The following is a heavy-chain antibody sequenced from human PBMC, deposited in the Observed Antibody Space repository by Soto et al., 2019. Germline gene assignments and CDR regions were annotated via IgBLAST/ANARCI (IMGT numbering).Heavy chain of an antibody. V-gene: IGHV3-30*18. CDR3: AKDSVTGIAAAVKGFDP. Sequence: GGSLRLSCAASGFTFSSYGMHWVRQAPGKGLEWVAVISYDGSNKYYADSVKGRFTISRDNSKNTLYLQMNSLRAEDTAVYYCAKDSVTGIAAAVKGFDPWGQGNLVTVSS. CDR2: ISYDGSNK. D-gene: IGHD6-25*01. CDR1: GFTFSSYG. J-gene: IGHJ5*02.